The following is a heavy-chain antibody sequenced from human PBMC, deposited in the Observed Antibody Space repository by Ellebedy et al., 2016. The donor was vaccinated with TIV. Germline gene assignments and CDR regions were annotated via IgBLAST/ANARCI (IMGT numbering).Heavy chain of an antibody. V-gene: IGHV3-23*01. D-gene: IGHD3-22*01. CDR3: AKDRYHSSGSYFDY. J-gene: IGHJ4*02. CDR2: ISDNGGST. CDR1: GFTFRSYG. Sequence: GESLKISCAVSGFTFRSYGMYWVRQAPGKGLEWVSLISDNGGSTYYADSVKGRFTISRDNSKNTLYLQMNSLGADDTAVYYCAKDRYHSSGSYFDYWGQGTLVTVSS.